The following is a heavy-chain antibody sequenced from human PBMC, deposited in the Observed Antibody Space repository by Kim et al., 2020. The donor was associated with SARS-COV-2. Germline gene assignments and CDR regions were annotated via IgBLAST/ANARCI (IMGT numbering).Heavy chain of an antibody. J-gene: IGHJ4*02. CDR1: GGSISSSSYY. CDR3: ASPSGSYPRALGY. D-gene: IGHD1-26*01. CDR2: IYYSGST. V-gene: IGHV4-39*01. Sequence: SENLSLTCTVSGGSISSSSYYWGWIRQPPGKGLEWIGSIYYSGSTYYNPSLKSRVTISVDTSKNQFSLKLSSVTAADTAVYYCASPSGSYPRALGYWGQGTLVTVSS.